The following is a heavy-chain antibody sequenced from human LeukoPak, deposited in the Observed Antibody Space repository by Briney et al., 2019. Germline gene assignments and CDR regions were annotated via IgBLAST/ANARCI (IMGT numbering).Heavy chain of an antibody. CDR2: VNRDGSET. CDR1: GFTLSNHW. J-gene: IGHJ4*02. CDR3: ATPLDYYDTSGYHQGGD. V-gene: IGHV3-7*03. D-gene: IGHD3-22*01. Sequence: TGGSLRLSCAASGFTLSNHWMTWVRQVPGRGPEWVANVNRDGSETYYLDSVKGRFTISRDNAKNSLYLQMNSLRAEDTAVYYCATPLDYYDTSGYHQGGDWGQGTLVTVSS.